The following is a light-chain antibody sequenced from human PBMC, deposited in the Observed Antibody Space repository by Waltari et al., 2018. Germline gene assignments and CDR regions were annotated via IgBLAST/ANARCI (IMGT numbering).Light chain of an antibody. CDR3: SSYTSSSTL. CDR1: SSDVGGYNY. Sequence: QSALTQPASVSGSPGQSITISCTGTSSDVGGYNYVSWYQQHPGKDPKLMIYEVSNRPSGVSNRFSGSKSGNTASLTISGLQAEDEADYYCSSYTSSSTLFGGGTKLTVL. CDR2: EVS. J-gene: IGLJ3*02. V-gene: IGLV2-14*01.